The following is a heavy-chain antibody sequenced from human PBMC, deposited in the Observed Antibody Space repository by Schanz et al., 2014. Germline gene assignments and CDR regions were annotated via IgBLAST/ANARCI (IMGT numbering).Heavy chain of an antibody. J-gene: IGHJ4*02. CDR1: GYTFNTYG. CDR3: AGVEYSASACDRDIARYDY. Sequence: QVQLVQSGAEVKKPGASVKVSCKASGYTFNTYGLNWVRQAPGQGLEWMGWISAYTNNTNYAQKIQGRVTMTTDTSTGTASEKQRSLRSDDTAIYYCAGVEYSASACDRDIARYDYWGQGTLVTVSS. V-gene: IGHV1-18*01. D-gene: IGHD6-6*01. CDR2: ISAYTNNT.